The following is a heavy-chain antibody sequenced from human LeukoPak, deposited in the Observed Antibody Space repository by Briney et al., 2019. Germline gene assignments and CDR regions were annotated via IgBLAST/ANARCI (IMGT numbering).Heavy chain of an antibody. V-gene: IGHV4-59*08. D-gene: IGHD3-9*01. CDR2: VYYTGTT. Sequence: SETLSLTCTVSGGSISTYYWSWIRQPPGKGLEWIGYVYYTGTTNYNPSLKSRVTISVDISKNHFSLKLSSVTAADTAVYYCASGYFGDAFDVWGQGTMVTVSS. CDR1: GGSISTYY. CDR3: ASGYFGDAFDV. J-gene: IGHJ3*01.